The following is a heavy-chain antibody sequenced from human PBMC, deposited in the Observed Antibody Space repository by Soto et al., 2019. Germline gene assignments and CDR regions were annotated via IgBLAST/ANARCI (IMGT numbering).Heavy chain of an antibody. J-gene: IGHJ6*02. V-gene: IGHV3-48*03. CDR2: IGTSGRTI. CDR3: ARDPAIYSGKFDYGVDV. Sequence: EVQLVESGGGLVQAGGSLRLFCAASGVTFSNYEMNWVRQAPGKGLEWVSYIGTSGRTIYYADSVKGRFTISRDNAKNSLYLHMNSLRAEDTAVYYCARDPAIYSGKFDYGVDVWGQGTTVTVSS. D-gene: IGHD4-4*01. CDR1: GVTFSNYE.